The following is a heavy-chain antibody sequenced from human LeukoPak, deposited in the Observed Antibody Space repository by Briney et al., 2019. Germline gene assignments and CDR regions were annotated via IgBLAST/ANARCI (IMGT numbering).Heavy chain of an antibody. CDR1: GFTVSSNY. V-gene: IGHV3-53*01. D-gene: IGHD3-22*01. Sequence: GGSPRLFCAASGFTVSSNYMSWVRQAPGKGLEWVSVIYSGGSTYYADSVKGRFTISRDNSKNTLYLQMNSLRAEDTAVYYCARGDSSGYYYYFDYWGQGTLVTVSS. CDR2: IYSGGST. J-gene: IGHJ4*02. CDR3: ARGDSSGYYYYFDY.